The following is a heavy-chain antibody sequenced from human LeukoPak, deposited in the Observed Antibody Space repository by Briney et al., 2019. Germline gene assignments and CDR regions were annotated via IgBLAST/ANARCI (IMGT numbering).Heavy chain of an antibody. J-gene: IGHJ2*01. V-gene: IGHV3-9*01. CDR2: ISWNSGRI. CDR1: GFTFADYA. Sequence: PGGSLRLSCAASGFTFADYAMYWVQQAPGKGLEWVSGISWNSGRIGYADSVQGRFTISRDNAKNSLYLQMNSLRPEDTALYYCAKATSTYGDSDLWGRGTLVTVSS. D-gene: IGHD4-17*01. CDR3: AKATSTYGDSDL.